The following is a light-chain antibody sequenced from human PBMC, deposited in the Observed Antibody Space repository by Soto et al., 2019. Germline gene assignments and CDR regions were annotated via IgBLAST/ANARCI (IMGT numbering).Light chain of an antibody. CDR1: QSIRKY. Sequence: DIQMTQSPSSLSASVGDRVTITCRASQSIRKYLNWYQQKPGKAPKLLIYDTSSLQSGVPSRFSGSGSGTDFTLTISSLQREDFATYYCQQTYSTPTFGGGTKLEIK. CDR2: DTS. V-gene: IGKV1-39*01. J-gene: IGKJ4*01. CDR3: QQTYSTPT.